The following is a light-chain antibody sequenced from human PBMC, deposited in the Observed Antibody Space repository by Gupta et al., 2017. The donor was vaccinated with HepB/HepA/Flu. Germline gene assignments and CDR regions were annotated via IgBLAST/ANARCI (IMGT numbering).Light chain of an antibody. CDR3: QQDGSSPMYT. CDR1: QSVSSSY. CDR2: GAS. V-gene: IGKV3-20*01. J-gene: IGKJ2*01. Sequence: EIVLTQSPGTLSLSPGERATLSCRASQSVSSSYLAWYQQKPGQAPRLLIYGASSRATGLPDRFSGSAYGTDFTLTISILEPEDFAVYYCQQDGSSPMYTFGQGTKMEIQ.